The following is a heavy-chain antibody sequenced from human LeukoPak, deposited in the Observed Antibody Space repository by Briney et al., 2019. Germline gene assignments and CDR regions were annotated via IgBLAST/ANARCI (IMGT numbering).Heavy chain of an antibody. CDR2: IYSAGST. CDR1: WLTVSYNY. CDR3: AKAPTYGLDV. J-gene: IGHJ6*02. Sequence: GESLRLSYSASWLTVSYNYMSWVRPAAAKGVDWVSVIYSAGSTYYADSVKGRFTISKDNSKNTLYLQMNSLRAEDTAIYYCAKAPTYGLDVWGQGATVTVSS. V-gene: IGHV3-53*01.